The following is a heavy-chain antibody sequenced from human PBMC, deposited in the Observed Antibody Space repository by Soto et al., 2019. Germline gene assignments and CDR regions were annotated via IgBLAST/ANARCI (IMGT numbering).Heavy chain of an antibody. CDR2: ISSSSSTI. Sequence: EVQLVESGGGLVQRGGSLRLSCAASGLTFSSYSMNWVRQAPGKGLEWVSYISSSSSTIYYADSVKGRFTISRDNXXXXXXXXXXXXXXXXXXXXXXXXXXXXXXXXXGMDVWGQGTTVTVSS. V-gene: IGHV3-48*01. J-gene: IGHJ6*02. CDR3: XXXXXXXXXXXGMDV. CDR1: GLTFSSYS.